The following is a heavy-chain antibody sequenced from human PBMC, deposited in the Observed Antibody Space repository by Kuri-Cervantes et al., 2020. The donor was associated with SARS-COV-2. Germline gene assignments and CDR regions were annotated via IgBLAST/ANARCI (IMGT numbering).Heavy chain of an antibody. D-gene: IGHD3-16*01. CDR1: GGSIIRGGYS. V-gene: IGHV4-30-2*01. J-gene: IGHJ5*02. CDR3: ARGERRQQTTWFDP. CDR2: LSQTGST. Sequence: SETLSLTCAVSGGSIIRGGYSWFLIRQPPGAGLEYLGHLSQTGSTFFNPSLRSRVTISIEKSKNQFSLKLNSVTAADTAIYFCARGERRQQTTWFDPWGQGILVTVSS.